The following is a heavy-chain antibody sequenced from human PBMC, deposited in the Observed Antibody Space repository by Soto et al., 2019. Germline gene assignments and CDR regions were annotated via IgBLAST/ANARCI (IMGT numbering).Heavy chain of an antibody. CDR1: GGTFSSYT. CDR2: IIPILGIA. CDR3: ARELWFGDGDYYYGMDV. Sequence: QVQLVQSGAEVKKPGSSVKVSCKASGGTFSSYTISWVRQAPGQGLEWMGRIIPILGIANYAQKFQGRVTITADKSTSTAYMELSSLRSEDTAVYYCARELWFGDGDYYYGMDVWGQGTTVTVSS. D-gene: IGHD3-10*01. J-gene: IGHJ6*02. V-gene: IGHV1-69*08.